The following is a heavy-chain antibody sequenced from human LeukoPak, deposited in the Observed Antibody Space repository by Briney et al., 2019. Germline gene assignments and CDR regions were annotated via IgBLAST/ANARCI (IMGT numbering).Heavy chain of an antibody. CDR1: GGSISSSKW. D-gene: IGHD5-12*01. Sequence: SGTLSLTCAVSGGSISSSKWWSWVRQPPGKGLEWIGEIYQSGSTNYNPSLKSRVTISVDKSKNQLSLKLSSVTAADTAVYYCARYSGYELDSWFDPWGQGTLVTVSS. CDR3: ARYSGYELDSWFDP. J-gene: IGHJ5*02. V-gene: IGHV4-4*02. CDR2: IYQSGST.